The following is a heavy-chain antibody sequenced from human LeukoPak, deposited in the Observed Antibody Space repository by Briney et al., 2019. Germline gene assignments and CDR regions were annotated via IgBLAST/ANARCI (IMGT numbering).Heavy chain of an antibody. J-gene: IGHJ1*01. D-gene: IGHD4-23*01. CDR2: ISSSSSYI. CDR3: ARDPDYGGNPGYFQH. CDR1: GFTFSSYS. Sequence: GGSLRLSCAASGFTFSSYSMNWVRQAPGKGLEWVSSISSSSSYIYYADSVKGRFTISRDNAKNSLYLQMNSLRAEDTAVYYCARDPDYGGNPGYFQHWGHGTLVTVSS. V-gene: IGHV3-21*01.